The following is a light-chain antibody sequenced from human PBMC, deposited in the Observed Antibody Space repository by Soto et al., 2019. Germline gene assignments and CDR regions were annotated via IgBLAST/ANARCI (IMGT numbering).Light chain of an antibody. V-gene: IGLV2-14*01. CDR2: EVS. J-gene: IGLJ1*01. Sequence: QSALTQPASVSGSPGQSITISCTGSTSDVGAYNYVSWYKHHPGQAPQLMIYEVSNRPSGVSNRFSGSKSGNTASLTISGLQADDEGDYYCSSKTSSSSPFVFGTATKLTVL. CDR3: SSKTSSSSPFV. CDR1: TSDVGAYNY.